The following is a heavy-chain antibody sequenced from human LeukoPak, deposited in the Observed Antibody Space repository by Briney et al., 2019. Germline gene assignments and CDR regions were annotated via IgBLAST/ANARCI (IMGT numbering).Heavy chain of an antibody. CDR1: GFTFGSYA. V-gene: IGHV3-74*01. D-gene: IGHD4-11*01. Sequence: GGSLRLSCAASGFTFGSYAMNWVRQVPGKGLVWVLRIKGDGSSTSYADSVKGRFTISRDNAKNTLYLQMNSLRADDTAVYYCAKDNSPGWFGPWGQGTLVTVSS. CDR3: AKDNSPGWFGP. J-gene: IGHJ5*02. CDR2: IKGDGSST.